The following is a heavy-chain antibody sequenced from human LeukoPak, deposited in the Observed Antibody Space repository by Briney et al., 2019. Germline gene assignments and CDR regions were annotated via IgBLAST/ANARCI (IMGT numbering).Heavy chain of an antibody. CDR2: IIPILGIA. Sequence: ASVKVSCKASGGTFSSYAISWVRQAPGQGLEWMGRIIPILGIANYAQKFQGRVTITADKSTSTAYMELSSLRSEDTAVYYCAESDVEMATTGRAEYFQHWGQGTLVTVSS. D-gene: IGHD5-24*01. J-gene: IGHJ1*01. V-gene: IGHV1-69*04. CDR1: GGTFSSYA. CDR3: AESDVEMATTGRAEYFQH.